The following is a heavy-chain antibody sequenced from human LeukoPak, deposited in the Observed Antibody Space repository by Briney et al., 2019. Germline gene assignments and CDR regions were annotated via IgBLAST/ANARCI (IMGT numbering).Heavy chain of an antibody. Sequence: SQTLSLTCAVYGGSFSGNYWSWIRQPPGKGLEWIGEINHSGSTNYNPSLKSRVTMSVDTSKNQFSLKLSSVTAADTAVYYCARDYYPSLFDIWGQGTMVTVSS. J-gene: IGHJ3*02. CDR2: INHSGST. CDR1: GGSFSGNY. V-gene: IGHV4-34*01. CDR3: ARDYYPSLFDI. D-gene: IGHD3-22*01.